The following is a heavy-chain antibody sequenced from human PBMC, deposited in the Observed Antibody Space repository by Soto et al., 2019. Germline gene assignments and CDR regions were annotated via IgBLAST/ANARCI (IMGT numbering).Heavy chain of an antibody. D-gene: IGHD3-22*01. CDR2: IIPIFSTP. CDR3: ARETKQNYYNDTSQEAFDF. V-gene: IGHV1-69*13. Sequence: SVKVSCKASGGTFSSYAISWVRQAPGQGLEWMGGIIPIFSTPNYAQKFQGGATITADESTSTAYMELSSLRSEDTAVYYCARETKQNYYNDTSQEAFDFWGQGTMVTVSS. J-gene: IGHJ3*01. CDR1: GGTFSSYA.